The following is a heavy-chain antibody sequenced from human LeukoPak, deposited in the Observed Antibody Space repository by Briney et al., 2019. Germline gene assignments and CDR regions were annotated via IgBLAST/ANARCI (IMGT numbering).Heavy chain of an antibody. J-gene: IGHJ4*02. CDR1: GGTFSSYA. V-gene: IGHV3-23*01. CDR2: ISGSGGST. D-gene: IGHD1-26*01. CDR3: AREPDAGSGSYRAYFDY. Sequence: GASVKVSCKASGGTFSSYAISWVRQAPGKGLEWVSAISGSGGSTYYADSVKGRFTISRDNSKNTLYLQMSSLRAEDTAVYFCAREPDAGSGSYRAYFDYWGQGTLATVSS.